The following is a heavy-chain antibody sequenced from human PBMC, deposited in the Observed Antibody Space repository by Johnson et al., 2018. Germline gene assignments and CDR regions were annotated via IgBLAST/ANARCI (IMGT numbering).Heavy chain of an antibody. V-gene: IGHV1-46*01. CDR2: INPSGGST. CDR1: GYTFTSYY. Sequence: QVQLVQSGAEVKKPGASVKVSCKASGYTFTSYYMHWVRQAPGQGLEWMGIINPSGGSTSYAQKFQGRVTMTRDTSTSTVYMELSSLRSEDTAGYYCAKDYSATWYRGDDAFDIWGQGTMVTVSS. J-gene: IGHJ3*02. D-gene: IGHD6-13*01. CDR3: AKDYSATWYRGDDAFDI.